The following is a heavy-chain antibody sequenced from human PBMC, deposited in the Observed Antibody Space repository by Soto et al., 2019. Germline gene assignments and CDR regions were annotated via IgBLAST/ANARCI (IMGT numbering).Heavy chain of an antibody. D-gene: IGHD3-3*02. CDR2: LYSGGST. CDR3: ARHRDAFSSTFDY. V-gene: IGHV3-53*02. Sequence: EVQLVETGGGWIQPGGSLRLSCAVSGFTVSTNYMSWVRQAPGKGLEWVSALYSGGSTYYADSVKGRFTISRDNSKNTLHLQMNSLRAEDTALYYCARHRDAFSSTFDYWGQATQVTVSS. CDR1: GFTVSTNY. J-gene: IGHJ4*02.